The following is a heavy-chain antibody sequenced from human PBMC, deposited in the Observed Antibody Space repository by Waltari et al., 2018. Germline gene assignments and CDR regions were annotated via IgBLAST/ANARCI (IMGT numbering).Heavy chain of an antibody. CDR2: GST. Sequence: GSTNYNPSLKSRVTISVDTSKNQFSLKLSSVTAADTAVYYCAGGGYDFWSGYYRAEYFQHWGQGTLVTVSS. J-gene: IGHJ1*01. V-gene: IGHV4-59*09. D-gene: IGHD3-3*01. CDR3: AGGGYDFWSGYYRAEYFQH.